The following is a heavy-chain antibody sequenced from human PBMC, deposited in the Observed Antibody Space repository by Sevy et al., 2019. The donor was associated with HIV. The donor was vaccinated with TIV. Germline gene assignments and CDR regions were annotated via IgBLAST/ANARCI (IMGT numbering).Heavy chain of an antibody. J-gene: IGHJ4*02. D-gene: IGHD1-1*01. CDR3: AKAPKTGTTHFDY. Sequence: GGSLRLSCAASGFTFSSYAMSWVHQAPGKGLEWVSAISGSGGGTYYADSVKGRFTISRDNSKNTLYLQMNSLRAEDTAVYYCAKAPKTGTTHFDYWGQGTLVTVSS. CDR2: ISGSGGGT. V-gene: IGHV3-23*01. CDR1: GFTFSSYA.